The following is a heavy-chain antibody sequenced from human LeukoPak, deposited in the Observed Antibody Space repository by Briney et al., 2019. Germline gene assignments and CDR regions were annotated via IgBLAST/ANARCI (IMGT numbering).Heavy chain of an antibody. Sequence: GGSLRLSCAASGFTFGDYGMSWVRQAPGKGLEWVSGINWNGGSTGYADSVKGRFTISRDNAKNSLYLQMNSLRAEDTALYYCARADRYYYDSSGETFDYWGQGTLVTVSS. CDR2: INWNGGST. J-gene: IGHJ4*02. D-gene: IGHD3-22*01. CDR1: GFTFGDYG. CDR3: ARADRYYYDSSGETFDY. V-gene: IGHV3-20*04.